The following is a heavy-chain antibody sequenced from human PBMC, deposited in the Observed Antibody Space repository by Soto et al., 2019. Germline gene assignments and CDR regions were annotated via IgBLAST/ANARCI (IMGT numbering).Heavy chain of an antibody. CDR1: GYIFTSYY. CDR3: SRVDPGETTPFDH. J-gene: IGHJ4*02. D-gene: IGHD1-7*01. V-gene: IGHV1-46*03. CDR2: INPFDGSR. Sequence: ASVKVSCKASGYIFTSYYIHWVRQAPGQGLEWMGWINPFDGSRMFAQSFQGRVTMTRDTSTSTVYMEVSSLRSEDTAVYYCSRVDPGETTPFDHWGQGTLVTVSS.